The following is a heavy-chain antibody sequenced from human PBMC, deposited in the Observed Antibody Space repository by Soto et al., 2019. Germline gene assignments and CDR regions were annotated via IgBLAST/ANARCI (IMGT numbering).Heavy chain of an antibody. CDR1: GGSFSSSNW. CDR3: ARESTADNWFDP. D-gene: IGHD4-4*01. V-gene: IGHV4-4*02. CDR2: IYHTGGT. Sequence: SETLSLTCAVSGGSFSSSNWWSWVRQPPGKGLEWIGEIYHTGGTNYNPSLKSRVTISADKSNNQFSLKLSSVTAADTAVYYCARESTADNWFDPWGQGTLVTVSS. J-gene: IGHJ5*02.